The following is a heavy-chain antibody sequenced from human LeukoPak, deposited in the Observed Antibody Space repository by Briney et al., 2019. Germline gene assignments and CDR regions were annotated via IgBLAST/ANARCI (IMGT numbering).Heavy chain of an antibody. CDR2: IYSGGST. CDR3: ARARPGWLAYDY. J-gene: IGHJ4*02. CDR1: GFTVSSNY. D-gene: IGHD6-19*01. V-gene: IGHV3-53*01. Sequence: GGSLRLSCAASGFTVSSNYMSWVRQAPGKGLEWVSVIYSGGSTYYADSVKGRFTISRDNSKNTLYLQMNSLRAEDTAVYYCARARPGWLAYDYWGQGTLVTVSS.